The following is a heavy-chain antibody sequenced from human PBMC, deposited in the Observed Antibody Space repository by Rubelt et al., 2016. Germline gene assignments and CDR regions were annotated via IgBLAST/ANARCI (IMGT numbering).Heavy chain of an antibody. Sequence: QVQLQESGPGLVKLSETLSLTCTVSGYSISSGYYWGWIRQPPGKGLEWIGSIYYSGSTYYNPSLMVRWAISVATSKKQLSLKLRSVSAEDSAVYYSARQRRGMAAQYDYRGQGTLVTVS. CDR1: GYSISSGYY. CDR2: IYYSGST. V-gene: IGHV4-38-2*02. J-gene: IGHJ4*02. CDR3: ARQRRGMAAQYDY. D-gene: IGHD6-6*01.